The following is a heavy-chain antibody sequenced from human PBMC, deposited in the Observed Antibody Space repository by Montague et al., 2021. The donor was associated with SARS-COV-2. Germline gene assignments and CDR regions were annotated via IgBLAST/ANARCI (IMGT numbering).Heavy chain of an antibody. V-gene: IGHV4-34*01. J-gene: IGHJ6*02. D-gene: IGHD6-13*01. CDR1: GGSFSGYY. CDR3: ARGPHSSSWHYYYYYGMDV. CDR2: INHSGST. Sequence: SETLSLTCAVYGGSFSGYYWSWICQPPGKGLEWIGEINHSGSTNYNPSLKSRVTISVDTSKNQFSLKLSSVTAADTAVSYCARGPHSSSWHYYYYYGMDVWGQGTTVTVSS.